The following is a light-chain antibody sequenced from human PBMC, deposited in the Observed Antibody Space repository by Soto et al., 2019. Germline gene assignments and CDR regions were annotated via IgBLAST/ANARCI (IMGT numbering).Light chain of an antibody. CDR1: QSVSSY. CDR2: DAS. CDR3: QQYNNWPYT. J-gene: IGKJ2*01. V-gene: IGKV3-11*01. Sequence: EIVLTQSPATLSLSPGERATLSCRASQSVSSYLAWYQQKPGQAPRPLIYDASNRATGIPARFSGSGSGTDFTLTISSLQSEDFAVYYCQQYNNWPYTFGQGTKLEIK.